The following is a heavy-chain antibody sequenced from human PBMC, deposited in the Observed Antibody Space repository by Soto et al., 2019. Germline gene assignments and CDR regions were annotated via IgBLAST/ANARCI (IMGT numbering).Heavy chain of an antibody. D-gene: IGHD2-15*01. Sequence: QVQLVQSGAEVKKPGSSVKVSCKASGGTFSSYTISWVRQAPGQGLEWMGRIIPILGIANYAQKFQGRVTITADKSTSTAYMELSSLSSEDTAVYYCATVHCSGGSCYFDYWGQGTLVTVSS. V-gene: IGHV1-69*02. J-gene: IGHJ4*02. CDR2: IIPILGIA. CDR3: ATVHCSGGSCYFDY. CDR1: GGTFSSYT.